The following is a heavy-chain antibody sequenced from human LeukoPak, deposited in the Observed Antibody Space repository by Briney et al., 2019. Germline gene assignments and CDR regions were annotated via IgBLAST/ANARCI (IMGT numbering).Heavy chain of an antibody. CDR2: ISGSGGST. V-gene: IGHV3-23*01. Sequence: SGGSLRLSCAASGFAFSTYAMSWVRQAPGKGLEWVSGISGSGGSTYYADSVKGRFTISRDNAKNSLYLQMNSLRAEDTAVYYCARDRPSSGWYGELDYWGQGTLVTVSS. J-gene: IGHJ4*02. CDR1: GFAFSTYA. D-gene: IGHD6-19*01. CDR3: ARDRPSSGWYGELDY.